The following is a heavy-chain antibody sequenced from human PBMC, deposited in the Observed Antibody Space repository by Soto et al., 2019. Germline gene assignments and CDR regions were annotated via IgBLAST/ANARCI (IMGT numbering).Heavy chain of an antibody. CDR3: TRGPRSTSTGTGAF. CDR1: GFTFSMYW. Sequence: PGGSLRLSCAASGFTFSMYWMHWVRQVPGKGPEWVSRINDDGISTNYADSVKGRFTISRDNAKNTLYLQMNALRVEDTVVYYCTRGPRSTSTGTGAFWGQGTLVTVS. J-gene: IGHJ4*02. D-gene: IGHD1-1*01. V-gene: IGHV3-74*01. CDR2: INDDGIST.